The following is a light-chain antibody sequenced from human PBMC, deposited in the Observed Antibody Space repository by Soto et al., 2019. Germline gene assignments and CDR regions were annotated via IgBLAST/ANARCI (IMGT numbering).Light chain of an antibody. CDR3: HQHGSSSWT. Sequence: EIVLRQSPGTLSLSPGDRATLSCRASESLSSSYLAWYQVKPGQAPSLLIYAASYRATDIPHRFSGSGSGTYFSLTISRLEPEDFAVYFCHQHGSSSWTFGQGTRVGI. V-gene: IGKV3-20*01. CDR1: ESLSSSY. J-gene: IGKJ1*01. CDR2: AAS.